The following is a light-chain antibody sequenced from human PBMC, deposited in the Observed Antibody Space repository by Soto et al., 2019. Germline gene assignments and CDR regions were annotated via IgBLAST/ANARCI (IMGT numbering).Light chain of an antibody. CDR2: QVS. Sequence: DVVMTQSPLSLSVTLGQPASISCRSSQGLVYSDGNTFLNWFHQRPGQSPRRLIYQVSNRDSGVRDRFSGSVSGTDYTLTISGVEAEDVGIYFCVQGTHWPWTFGQGTKVEIK. CDR1: QGLVYSDGNTF. J-gene: IGKJ1*01. CDR3: VQGTHWPWT. V-gene: IGKV2-30*01.